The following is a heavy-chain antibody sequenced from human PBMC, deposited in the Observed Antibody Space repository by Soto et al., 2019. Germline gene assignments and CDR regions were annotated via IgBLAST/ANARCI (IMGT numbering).Heavy chain of an antibody. V-gene: IGHV4-59*01. CDR1: GGSISSYY. CDR2: IYYSGST. D-gene: IGHD1-1*01. J-gene: IGHJ6*03. Sequence: SETLSLTCTVSGGSISSYYWSWIRQPPGKGLEWIGYIYYSGSTNYNPSLKSRVTISVDTSKNQFSLKLSSVTAACTAWYYCERVAPGPYYYYMDVWGKGTRVTVSS. CDR3: ERVAPGPYYYYMDV.